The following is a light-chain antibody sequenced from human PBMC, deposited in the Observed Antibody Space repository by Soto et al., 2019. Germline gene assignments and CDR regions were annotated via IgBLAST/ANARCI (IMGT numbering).Light chain of an antibody. J-gene: IGKJ1*01. CDR2: GAS. CDR1: QRLSASD. V-gene: IGKV3-20*01. CDR3: QHYGSSPTT. Sequence: EIVLTQSPGTLSLSPGQRATLSCKASQRLSASDIAWYQQKPGQAPKFLIYGASSRATGIPDRFSGSGSGTDFTLTISRLEPEDFAVYYCQHYGSSPTTFGQGTK.